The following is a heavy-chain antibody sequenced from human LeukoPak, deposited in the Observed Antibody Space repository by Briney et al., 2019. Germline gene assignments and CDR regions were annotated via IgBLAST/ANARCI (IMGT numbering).Heavy chain of an antibody. CDR2: ISGSGRNI. CDR1: GFTFSSYE. V-gene: IGHV3-48*03. Sequence: GGSLRLSCAASGFTFSSYEMNWVRQAPGKGLGWVSYISGSGRNIYYADSVKGRFTISRDNAKNSLYLQMNSLRAEDTAVYYCAKDNSGWDFDYWGQGTLVTVSS. CDR3: AKDNSGWDFDY. D-gene: IGHD6-19*01. J-gene: IGHJ4*02.